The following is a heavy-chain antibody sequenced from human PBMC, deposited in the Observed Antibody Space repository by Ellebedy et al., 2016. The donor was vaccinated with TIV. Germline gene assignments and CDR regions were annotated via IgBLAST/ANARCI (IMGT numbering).Heavy chain of an antibody. V-gene: IGHV4-59*01. CDR3: ARESDSSGYYYEAPAFDI. CDR1: GGSISSYY. J-gene: IGHJ4*02. D-gene: IGHD3-22*01. CDR2: IYYSGST. Sequence: MPSETLSLTCTVSGGSISSYYWSWIRQPPGKGLEWIGYIYYSGSTYYNPSLKSRVTISVDTSKNQFSLKLSSVTAADTAVYYCARESDSSGYYYEAPAFDIWGQGTLVTVSS.